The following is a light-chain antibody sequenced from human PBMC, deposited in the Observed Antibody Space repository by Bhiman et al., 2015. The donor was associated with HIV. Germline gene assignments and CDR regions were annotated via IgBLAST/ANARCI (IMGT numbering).Light chain of an antibody. CDR1: TSDVGGYNY. CDR2: DVS. CDR3: QSYDSGLSYV. J-gene: IGLJ1*01. V-gene: IGLV2-14*03. Sequence: QSALTQPASVSGSPGQSITISCTGTTSDVGGYNYVSWYQQHPGKGPKLMIYDVSNRPSGVSNRFSGSKSGTSASLAITGLQAEDEADYYCQSYDSGLSYVFGAGTKVTVL.